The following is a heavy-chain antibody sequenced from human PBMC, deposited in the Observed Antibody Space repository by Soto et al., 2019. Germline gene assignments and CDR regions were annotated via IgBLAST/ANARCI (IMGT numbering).Heavy chain of an antibody. CDR1: GYSFTSYW. D-gene: IGHD1-1*01. CDR2: IYPGDSDT. J-gene: IGHJ6*01. V-gene: IGHV5-51*01. Sequence: PGESLKISCKGSGYSFTSYWIGWVRQMPGKGLEWMGIIYPGDSDTRYSPSFQGQVTISADKTINTAYLQWSSLEASDTAMYYLARHRNHFYYYGMDVWGQGTTVTVSS. CDR3: ARHRNHFYYYGMDV.